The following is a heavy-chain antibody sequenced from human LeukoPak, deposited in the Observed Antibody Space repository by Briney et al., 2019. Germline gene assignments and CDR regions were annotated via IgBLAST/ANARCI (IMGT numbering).Heavy chain of an antibody. CDR1: GFTFSSYW. D-gene: IGHD6-6*01. J-gene: IGHJ4*02. V-gene: IGHV3-7*04. CDR2: IKQDGSEK. CDR3: ARVSGSSTRAPLDY. Sequence: GGSLRLSCAASGFTFSSYWMSWVRQAPGKGLEWVANIKQDGSEKYYVDFVKGRFTISRDNAKNSLYLQMNSLRAEDTAVYYCARVSGSSTRAPLDYWGQGTLVTVSS.